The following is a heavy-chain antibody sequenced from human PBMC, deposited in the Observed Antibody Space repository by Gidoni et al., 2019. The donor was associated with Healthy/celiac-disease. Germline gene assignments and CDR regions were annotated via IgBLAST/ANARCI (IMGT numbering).Heavy chain of an antibody. CDR3: AKSVHLLWFDP. V-gene: IGHV3-23*01. J-gene: IGHJ5*02. D-gene: IGHD1-1*01. CDR1: GFTFSSYA. Sequence: VQLFESGGCLVQPGGSLILSCSASGFTFSSYAMTWVRQAPGKGLEWVSAISGSGGSTYYADSVKGRFTNSRENSKNTLYLKMNSMRGEDTAVYYCAKSVHLLWFDPWGQGTLVTVSS. CDR2: ISGSGGST.